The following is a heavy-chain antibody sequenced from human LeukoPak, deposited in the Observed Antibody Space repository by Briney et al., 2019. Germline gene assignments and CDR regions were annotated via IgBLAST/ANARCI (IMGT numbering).Heavy chain of an antibody. CDR3: AKDDGKYYGMDV. J-gene: IGHJ6*02. CDR2: ISWNSGSI. Sequence: GRSLRLSCAASGFTFDDYAMHWVRQAPGKGLEWVSGISWNSGSIGYADSVKGRFTISRDNAKNSLYLQMNSLRAEDTALYYCAKDDGKYYGMDVWGQGTTVTVSS. D-gene: IGHD1-14*01. CDR1: GFTFDDYA. V-gene: IGHV3-9*01.